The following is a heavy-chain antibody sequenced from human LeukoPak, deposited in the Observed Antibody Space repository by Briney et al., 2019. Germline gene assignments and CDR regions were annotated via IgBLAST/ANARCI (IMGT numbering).Heavy chain of an antibody. CDR3: ARVGYCSTTSCYWRAFDY. D-gene: IGHD2-2*01. Sequence: GGSLRLSCAASGFTFSSHWMSWVRQAPGKGLEWVANINQDGSEQYCVDSVKGRFTISRDNARNSLYLRMNSLRAEDTAVYYCARVGYCSTTSCYWRAFDYWGQGTLVTVSS. J-gene: IGHJ4*02. CDR2: INQDGSEQ. CDR1: GFTFSSHW. V-gene: IGHV3-7*01.